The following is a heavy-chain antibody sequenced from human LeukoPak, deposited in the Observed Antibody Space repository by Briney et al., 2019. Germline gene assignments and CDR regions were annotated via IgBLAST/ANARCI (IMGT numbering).Heavy chain of an antibody. CDR2: IYSGGST. J-gene: IGHJ4*02. D-gene: IGHD6-19*01. V-gene: IGHV3-66*01. CDR3: AGDLYSGWYYFDY. Sequence: GGSLRLSCAASGFTASSNYMSWVRQAPGKGLEWVSVIYSGGSTYYADSVKGRFTISRDNSKNTLYLQMNSLRAEDTAVYYCAGDLYSGWYYFDYWGQGTLVTVSS. CDR1: GFTASSNY.